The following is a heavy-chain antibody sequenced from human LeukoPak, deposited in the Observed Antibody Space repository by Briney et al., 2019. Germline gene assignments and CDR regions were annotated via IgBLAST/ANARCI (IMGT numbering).Heavy chain of an antibody. J-gene: IGHJ4*02. CDR2: IYSGGST. CDR3: AKESQPSYDFWSGSGQDFDY. Sequence: PGGSLRLSCAASGFTVSSNYMSWVRQAPGKGLEWVSVIYSGGSTYYADSVKGRFTISRDNSKNTLYLQMNSLRAEDTAVYYCAKESQPSYDFWSGSGQDFDYWGQGTLVTVSS. CDR1: GFTVSSNY. V-gene: IGHV3-53*01. D-gene: IGHD3-3*01.